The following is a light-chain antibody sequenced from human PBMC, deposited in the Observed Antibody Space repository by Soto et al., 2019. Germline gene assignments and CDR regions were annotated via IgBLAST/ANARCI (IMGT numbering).Light chain of an antibody. J-gene: IGKJ2*01. CDR1: QSVSSSY. Sequence: EIVLTQSPGTLSLSPGERATLSCRASQSVSSSYLAWYQQKPGQAPRLLIYGASNRATGIPDRFSGSGSGTDVTLTISRLEPEDFAIYDCQQYGSAPYTLGQGTKLEIK. CDR2: GAS. V-gene: IGKV3-20*01. CDR3: QQYGSAPYT.